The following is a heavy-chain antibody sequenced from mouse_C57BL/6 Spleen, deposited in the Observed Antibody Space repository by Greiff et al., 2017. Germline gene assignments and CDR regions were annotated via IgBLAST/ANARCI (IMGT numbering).Heavy chain of an antibody. CDR1: GYTFTDYY. CDR3: ALTGTGY. D-gene: IGHD4-1*01. Sequence: VQLQQSGPELVKPGASVKISCKASGYTFTDYYMNWVKQSHGKSLEWIGDINPNNGGTSYNQKFKGKATLTVDKSSSTAYMERRSLTSEYSAVYYCALTGTGYWGQGTTLTVSS. J-gene: IGHJ2*01. CDR2: INPNNGGT. V-gene: IGHV1-26*01.